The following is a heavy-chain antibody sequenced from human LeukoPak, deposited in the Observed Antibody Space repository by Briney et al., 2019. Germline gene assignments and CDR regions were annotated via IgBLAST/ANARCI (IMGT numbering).Heavy chain of an antibody. CDR2: INHSRST. V-gene: IGHV4-34*01. J-gene: IGHJ4*02. CDR1: GGSFSGYY. CDR3: ARHGNYYGSGSYY. Sequence: PSETLSLTCAVYGGSFSGYYWSWIRQPPGKGLEWIGEINHSRSTNYNPSLKSRVTISVDTSKNQFSLKLSSVTAADTAVYYCARHGNYYGSGSYYWGQGTLVTVSS. D-gene: IGHD3-10*01.